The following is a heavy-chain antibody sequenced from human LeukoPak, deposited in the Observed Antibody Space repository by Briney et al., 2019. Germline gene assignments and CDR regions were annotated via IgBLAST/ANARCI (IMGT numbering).Heavy chain of an antibody. D-gene: IGHD3-10*01. CDR3: ARDSGMVRGTVDY. Sequence: ASVKVSCKSSGYTFTSYYMYWVRQAPGQGLEWMGIINPSGGSTNYAQRFQGRVTMTRDRSTSTVYMELSSLRSEDTAVYYCARDSGMVRGTVDYWGQGTLVTVSS. CDR1: GYTFTSYY. CDR2: INPSGGST. V-gene: IGHV1-46*01. J-gene: IGHJ4*02.